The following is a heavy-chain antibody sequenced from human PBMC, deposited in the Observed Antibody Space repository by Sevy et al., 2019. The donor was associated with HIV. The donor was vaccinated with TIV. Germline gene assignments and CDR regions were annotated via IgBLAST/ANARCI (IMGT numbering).Heavy chain of an antibody. V-gene: IGHV3-30*04. J-gene: IGHJ4*02. Sequence: GGSLRLSCAVSGFIFSNYAIHWVRRAPGKGLEWVAVISYDGSNKHYAASVKGRFTISRDNSRNTLFLQMNSLRLDDTAVYYCTRDPTFSSDTRGYYPFDSWGQGTLVTVSS. CDR3: TRDPTFSSDTRGYYPFDS. D-gene: IGHD3-22*01. CDR1: GFIFSNYA. CDR2: ISYDGSNK.